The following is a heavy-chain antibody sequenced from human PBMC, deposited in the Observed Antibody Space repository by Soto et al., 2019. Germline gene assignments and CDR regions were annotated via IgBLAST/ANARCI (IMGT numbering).Heavy chain of an antibody. D-gene: IGHD6-6*01. CDR3: GRTIAGGIAPRYYYYYMDV. CDR1: GFSLSTSGVG. CDR2: IYWDDDK. J-gene: IGHJ6*03. Sequence: SGPTLVNPTQTLTLTCTFSGFSLSTSGVGVGWIRQPPGKALEWLALIYWDDDKRYSPSLKSRLTITKDTSKSQVVLTMTSMDPVDTATYYCGRTIAGGIAPRYYYYYMDVWGKGTTVTVSS. V-gene: IGHV2-5*02.